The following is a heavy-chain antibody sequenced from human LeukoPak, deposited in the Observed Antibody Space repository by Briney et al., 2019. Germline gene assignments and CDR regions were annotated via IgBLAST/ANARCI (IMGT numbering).Heavy chain of an antibody. V-gene: IGHV3-48*03. CDR3: ARGDHYYYYYMDV. Sequence: GGSLRLSCAASGFTFSSYEMNWVRQAPGKGLEWVSYISSSGSTIYYADSVKGRFTISRDNAKNSLYLQMNGLRAEDTAVYYCARGDHYYYYYMDVWGKGTTVTVSS. D-gene: IGHD2-21*01. J-gene: IGHJ6*03. CDR2: ISSSGSTI. CDR1: GFTFSSYE.